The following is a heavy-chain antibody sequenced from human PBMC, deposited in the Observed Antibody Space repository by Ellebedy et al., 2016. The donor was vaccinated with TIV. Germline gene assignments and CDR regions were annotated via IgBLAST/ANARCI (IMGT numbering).Heavy chain of an antibody. CDR1: GCTFTNYS. V-gene: IGHV1-46*01. CDR3: ARGDNYYYDSSGYYYNY. J-gene: IGHJ4*02. CDR2: INPTSGSS. Sequence: ASVKVSCKASGCTFTNYSLYWVRQAPGQGLEWMGIINPTSGSSNYAQKFQGRVTMTRDTSTSTVYMVLSSLRSEDTAVYYCARGDNYYYDSSGYYYNYWGQGTLVTVSS. D-gene: IGHD3-22*01.